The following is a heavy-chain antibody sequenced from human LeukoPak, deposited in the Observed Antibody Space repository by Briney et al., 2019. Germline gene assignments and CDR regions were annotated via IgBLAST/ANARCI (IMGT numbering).Heavy chain of an antibody. CDR3: AKSWNYYDSSGDDALDI. CDR1: GFTFSDYG. CDR2: ISVSGIIT. D-gene: IGHD3-22*01. Sequence: GGSLRLSCAAAGFTFSDYGMNWVRQAPGEGREWVSRISVSGIITYYADSVKGRFTISRDNYKNTLYLQINSLRVEDTAVYYCAKSWNYYDSSGDDALDIWGQGTMVTVSS. V-gene: IGHV3-23*01. J-gene: IGHJ3*02.